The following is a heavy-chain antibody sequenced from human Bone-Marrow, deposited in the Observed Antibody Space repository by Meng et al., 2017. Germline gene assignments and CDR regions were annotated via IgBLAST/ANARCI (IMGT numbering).Heavy chain of an antibody. D-gene: IGHD1-1*01. CDR2: INPNSGGT. J-gene: IGHJ4*02. CDR1: GYNFPDYY. V-gene: IGHV1-2*06. CDR3: ANWNDGLLNY. Sequence: QVQLVQSGAEVKKPGASVKVSCKPSGYNFPDYYIHWVRQAPGQGLEWMGRINPNSGGTNYAQKFQGRVTMTRDTSISTAYMELSRLRSDDTAVYYCANWNDGLLNYWGQGTLVTVSS.